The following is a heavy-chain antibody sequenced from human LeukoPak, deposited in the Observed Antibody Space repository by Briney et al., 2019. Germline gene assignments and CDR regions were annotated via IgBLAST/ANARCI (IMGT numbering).Heavy chain of an antibody. CDR1: GYTFTSYY. D-gene: IGHD2/OR15-2a*01. J-gene: IGHJ3*02. V-gene: IGHV1-46*01. CDR3: ARERRGIDRAFDS. CDR2: INPSGGST. Sequence: ASVKVSCKASGYTFTSYYMHWVRQAPGQGLEWMGIINPSGGSTSYAQKFKGRVTMTRDMSTSTVYMELSRLRSEDTAVYYCARERRGIDRAFDSWGQGTMVTVSS.